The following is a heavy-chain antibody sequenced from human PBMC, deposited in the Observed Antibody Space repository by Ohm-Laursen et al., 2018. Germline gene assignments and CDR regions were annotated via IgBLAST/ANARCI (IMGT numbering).Heavy chain of an antibody. Sequence: SLRLSCAAPGFTFSSYGMHWVRQAPGKGLEWVSAISAGGGNTYYADSVKGRFTISRDNSKNTLYLQMNSLRAEDTAVYYCAKRDVSNYHCFDSWGQGTLVTVSS. CDR3: AKRDVSNYHCFDS. D-gene: IGHD4-11*01. V-gene: IGHV3-23*01. CDR1: GFTFSSYG. J-gene: IGHJ4*02. CDR2: ISAGGGNT.